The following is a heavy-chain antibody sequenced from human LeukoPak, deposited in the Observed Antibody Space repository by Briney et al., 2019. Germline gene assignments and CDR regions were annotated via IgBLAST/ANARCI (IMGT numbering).Heavy chain of an antibody. CDR1: GFTFSSYS. D-gene: IGHD6-19*01. V-gene: IGHV3-21*01. CDR2: ISSSSSYI. J-gene: IGHJ4*02. Sequence: SGGSLRLSCAASGFTFSSYSMNWVRQAPGKGLEWVSSISSSSSYIYYADSVKGRFTISRDNAKNSLYLQMNSLRAEDTAVYYCAREGRKQWLVSWGDYWGQGTLVTVSS. CDR3: AREGRKQWLVSWGDY.